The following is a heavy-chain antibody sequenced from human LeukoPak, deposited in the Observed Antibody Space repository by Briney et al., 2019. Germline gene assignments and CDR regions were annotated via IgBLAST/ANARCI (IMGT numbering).Heavy chain of an antibody. V-gene: IGHV3-66*01. D-gene: IGHD3-10*01. CDR1: RFNFSGYA. CDR3: ARDRESCTY. J-gene: IGHJ4*02. Sequence: PVGSLRLSCAASRFNFSGYAIHCGCQAPRKGLAWGSSISSGGTTYYAASVKGRFTISRDNSKTPLYLQMNRLRAEETAVYYCARDRESCTYWGQGALVTVSS. CDR2: ISSGGTT.